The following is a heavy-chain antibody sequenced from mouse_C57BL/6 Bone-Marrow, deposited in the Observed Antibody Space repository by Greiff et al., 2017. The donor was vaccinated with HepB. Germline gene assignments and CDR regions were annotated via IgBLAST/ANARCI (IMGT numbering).Heavy chain of an antibody. V-gene: IGHV5-17*01. Sequence: EVMLVESGGGLVKPGGSLKLSCAASGFTFSDYGMHWVRQAPEKGLEWVAYISSGSSTIYYADTVKGRFTISRDNAKNTLFLQMTSLRSEDTAMYYCARAITTVVMDYWGQGTSVTVSS. CDR2: ISSGSSTI. D-gene: IGHD1-1*01. CDR3: ARAITTVVMDY. J-gene: IGHJ4*01. CDR1: GFTFSDYG.